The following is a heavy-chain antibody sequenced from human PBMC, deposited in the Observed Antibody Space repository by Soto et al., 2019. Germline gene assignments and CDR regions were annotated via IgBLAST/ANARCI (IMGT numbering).Heavy chain of an antibody. V-gene: IGHV4-31*01. D-gene: IGHD6-6*01. J-gene: IGHJ6*02. Sequence: QVQLQESGPGLVKPSQTLSLTCTVSGGSISSGGYYWTWIRQHPGKGLEWIGYNYYSGITYYNPSPKSPVTISLDTSKNQFSLKLSSVTDADTAVYYCARGSSIAGLYYGMDVWGQGTTVTVSS. CDR3: ARGSSIAGLYYGMDV. CDR1: GGSISSGGYY. CDR2: NYYSGIT.